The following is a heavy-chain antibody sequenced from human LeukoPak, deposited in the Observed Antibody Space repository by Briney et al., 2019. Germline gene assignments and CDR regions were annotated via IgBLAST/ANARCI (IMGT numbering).Heavy chain of an antibody. CDR1: GGSISSHY. CDR2: IYYSGST. CDR3: ARDRHYYYYMDV. J-gene: IGHJ6*03. Sequence: NPSETLSLTCTVSGGSISSHYWSWIRQPPGKGLEWIGYIYYSGSTNYNPSLKSRVTISVDTSKNQFSLELSSVTAADTAVYYCARDRHYYYYMDVWGKGTTVTVSS. V-gene: IGHV4-59*11.